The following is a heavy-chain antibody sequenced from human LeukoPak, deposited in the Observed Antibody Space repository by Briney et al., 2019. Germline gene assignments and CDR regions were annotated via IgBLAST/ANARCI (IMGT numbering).Heavy chain of an antibody. J-gene: IGHJ3*02. CDR1: GFTFSDYY. D-gene: IGHD2-21*02. CDR3: ARECSGGDCYSQHAFDI. Sequence: GGSLRLSCAASGFTFSDYYMSWIRQAPGKGLVWVSYISSSGSTIYYADSVKGRFTISRDNAKNSLYLQMNSLRAEDTAVYYCARECSGGDCYSQHAFDIWGQGTMVTVSS. CDR2: ISSSGSTI. V-gene: IGHV3-11*01.